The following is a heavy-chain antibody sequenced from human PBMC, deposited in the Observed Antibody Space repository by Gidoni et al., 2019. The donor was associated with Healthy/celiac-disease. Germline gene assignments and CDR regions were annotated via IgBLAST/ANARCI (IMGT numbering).Heavy chain of an antibody. V-gene: IGHV4-61*02. D-gene: IGHD6-6*01. J-gene: IGHJ3*02. Sequence: QVQLQESGPGLVKPSQTLSLTCTVPGGSISSGSYYWSWIRQPAGKGLEWIGRIYTSGSTNYNPSLKSRVTISVDTSKNQFSLKLSSVTAADTAVYYCARTVVLDAFDIWGQGTMVTVSS. CDR1: GGSISSGSYY. CDR2: IYTSGST. CDR3: ARTVVLDAFDI.